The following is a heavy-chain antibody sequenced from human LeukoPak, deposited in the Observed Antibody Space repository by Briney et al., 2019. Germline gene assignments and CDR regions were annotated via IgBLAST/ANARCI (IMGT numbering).Heavy chain of an antibody. V-gene: IGHV3-9*01. CDR2: ISWNSGSI. J-gene: IGHJ4*02. Sequence: GRSLRLSCAASGFTFDDYAMHWVRQAPGKGLEWVSGISWNSGSIGYADSVKGRFTISRDNAKNSLYLQMNRLRAEDTALYYCAKAVDSSGYYFDYWGQGTLVTVSS. CDR1: GFTFDDYA. CDR3: AKAVDSSGYYFDY. D-gene: IGHD3-22*01.